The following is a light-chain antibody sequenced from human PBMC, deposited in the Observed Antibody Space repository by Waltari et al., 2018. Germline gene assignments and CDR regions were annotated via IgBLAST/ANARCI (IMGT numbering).Light chain of an antibody. Sequence: QSALTQPASVSGSPGQSITISCTGLNSHVGTYNSVSWYQQYPGKAPKLVIHDVSSRPSGTSYRFSGSKSGNTASLTISGLQAEDEADYYCSSYTTSDVVVFGGGTKVTVL. J-gene: IGLJ2*01. CDR2: DVS. CDR3: SSYTTSDVVV. CDR1: NSHVGTYNS. V-gene: IGLV2-14*03.